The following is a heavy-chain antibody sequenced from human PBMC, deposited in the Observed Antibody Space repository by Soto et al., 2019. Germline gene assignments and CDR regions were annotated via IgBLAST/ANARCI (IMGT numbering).Heavy chain of an antibody. Sequence: GGSLRLSCAASGFTFSTYAMIWVRQAPGRGLEWVSVITGSGGSTYYADSVKGRFTISRDTSKNTLFLQMNSLRAEDTAVYYCAKDRYGDYGGIDYWGQGTMVTVSS. D-gene: IGHD4-17*01. J-gene: IGHJ4*02. CDR1: GFTFSTYA. CDR3: AKDRYGDYGGIDY. V-gene: IGHV3-23*01. CDR2: ITGSGGST.